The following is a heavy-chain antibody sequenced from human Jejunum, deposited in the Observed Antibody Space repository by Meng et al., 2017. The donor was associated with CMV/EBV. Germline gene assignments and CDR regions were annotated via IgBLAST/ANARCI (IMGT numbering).Heavy chain of an antibody. CDR1: GGSVSGHY. J-gene: IGHJ4*02. Sequence: QVQLQQWGAGLLRPSEXLSLTCAVYGGSVSGHYWSWIRQTPGKGLEWIGEMNPSGVTIYNPSLKGRVTISVDTSKNQFSPKLTSVTAADTALYYCARELGYCSGGNCYGGTFDYWGQGTLVTVSS. CDR2: MNPSGVT. CDR3: ARELGYCSGGNCYGGTFDY. V-gene: IGHV4-34*02. D-gene: IGHD2-15*01.